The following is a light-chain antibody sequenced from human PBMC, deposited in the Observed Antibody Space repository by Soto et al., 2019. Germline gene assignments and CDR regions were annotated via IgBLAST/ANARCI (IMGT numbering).Light chain of an antibody. J-gene: IGKJ4*01. V-gene: IGKV1-39*01. Sequence: DIPMTQSPSSLSASVGDRVTITCRASQSISSYLNWYQQKPGKAPKLLIYAASSLQSGVTSRFSGRGSGTDFTLTISSLQPEDFATYYCQHSYSTPLTFGGGTKVEIK. CDR1: QSISSY. CDR3: QHSYSTPLT. CDR2: AAS.